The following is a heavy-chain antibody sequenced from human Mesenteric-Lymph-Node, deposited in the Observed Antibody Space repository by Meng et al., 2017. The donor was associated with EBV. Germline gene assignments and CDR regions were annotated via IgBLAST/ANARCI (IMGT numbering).Heavy chain of an antibody. CDR1: VGSVNSGRYD. V-gene: IGHV4-61*01. CDR2: IHYSVGT. CDR3: ARQYYYDPNWYFDP. Sequence: RRQAPGPELVNVSEPLPLTCTVSVGSVNSGRYDWSWIRQPPGKGLEWIGYIHYSVGTNYNVSLKNRVTIALDTSNNQFSLKLHSVTAADTAVYYCARQYYYDPNWYFDPWGQGTLVTVSS. D-gene: IGHD3-22*01. J-gene: IGHJ5*02.